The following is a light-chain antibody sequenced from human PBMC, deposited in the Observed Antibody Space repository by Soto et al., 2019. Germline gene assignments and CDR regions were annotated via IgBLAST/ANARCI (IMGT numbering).Light chain of an antibody. J-gene: IGLJ1*01. CDR2: KDS. V-gene: IGLV3-25*02. CDR1: ALPKQY. Sequence: SYGLTQPPSVSVTPGQTARNTCTGDALPKQYAYWYQQKPGQAPVLVIYKDSERPSGIPERFSGSSSGTTVTLTISGVQAEDEADYCCQSVYSSGTHYVFGPGPKVTVL. CDR3: QSVYSSGTHYV.